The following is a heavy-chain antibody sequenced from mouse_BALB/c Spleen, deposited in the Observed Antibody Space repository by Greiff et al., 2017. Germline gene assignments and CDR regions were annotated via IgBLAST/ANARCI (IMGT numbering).Heavy chain of an antibody. CDR3: ARRDYYGSRSYAMDY. D-gene: IGHD1-1*01. J-gene: IGHJ4*01. CDR1: GYSITSDYA. CDR2: ISYSGST. V-gene: IGHV3-2*02. Sequence: EVQLQESGPGLVKPSQSLSLTCTVTGYSITSDYAWNWIRQFPGNKLEWMGYISYSGSTSYNPSLKSRISITRDTSKNQFFLQLNSVTTEDTATYYCARRDYYGSRSYAMDYWGQGTSVTVSS.